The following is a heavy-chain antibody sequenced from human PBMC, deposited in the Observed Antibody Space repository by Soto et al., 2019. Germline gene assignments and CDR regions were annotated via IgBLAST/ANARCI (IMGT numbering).Heavy chain of an antibody. Sequence: QVQLVESGGGVVQPGRSLRLSCVGSGFTFSSYGMQWVRQAPGKGLEWVAVIWYEGSNKFYANSVKGRFTISRDNSRNTLYLQMNSLSVEDTAVYYCARDRITGTTGYYYGMDVWGHGTTVTVSS. CDR3: ARDRITGTTGYYYGMDV. CDR2: IWYEGSNK. CDR1: GFTFSSYG. V-gene: IGHV3-33*01. D-gene: IGHD1-7*01. J-gene: IGHJ6*02.